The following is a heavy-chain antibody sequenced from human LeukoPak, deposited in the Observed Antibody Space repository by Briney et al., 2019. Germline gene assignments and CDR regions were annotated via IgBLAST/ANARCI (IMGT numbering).Heavy chain of an antibody. CDR1: GFTFSSYA. CDR3: AKGGRYCSSTSCYSNY. CDR2: ISGSGGST. Sequence: GGSLRLSCAASGFTFSSYAMSWVRQAPGKGLEWVSAISGSGGSTYYADSVKGRFTISRDNSKNTLYLQMNSLRAEDTAVYYCAKGGRYCSSTSCYSNYWGQGTLVTVSS. V-gene: IGHV3-23*01. J-gene: IGHJ4*02. D-gene: IGHD2-2*01.